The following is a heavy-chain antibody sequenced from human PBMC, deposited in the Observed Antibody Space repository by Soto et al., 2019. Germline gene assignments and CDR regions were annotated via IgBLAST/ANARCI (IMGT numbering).Heavy chain of an antibody. J-gene: IGHJ6*01. V-gene: IGHV1-2*02. CDR1: GYTFTGYY. D-gene: IGHD2-2*01. CDR2: INPNSGGT. Sequence: ASVKVSCKAAGYTFTGYYMHWVRRAPGQGLERMGWINPNSGGTNYAQKFQGRVTMTRDTSISTAYMELSRLRSDDTAVYYCARVYCSSISCLDYYYYYGMDVWGQGTKVTVSS. CDR3: ARVYCSSISCLDYYYYYGMDV.